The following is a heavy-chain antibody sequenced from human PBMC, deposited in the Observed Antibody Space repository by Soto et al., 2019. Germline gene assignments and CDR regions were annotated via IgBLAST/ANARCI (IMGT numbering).Heavy chain of an antibody. Sequence: GGSLRLSCAASGFTFSSYGMHWVRQAPGKGLEWVAVISYDGSNKYHADSVKGRFTISRDNSKNTLYLQMNSLRAEDTAVYYCAKDLQDDNVRHGSWYGYYYYGMDVWGQGTTVTVSS. CDR2: ISYDGSNK. CDR1: GFTFSSYG. V-gene: IGHV3-30*18. J-gene: IGHJ6*02. CDR3: AKDLQDDNVRHGSWYGYYYYGMDV. D-gene: IGHD6-13*01.